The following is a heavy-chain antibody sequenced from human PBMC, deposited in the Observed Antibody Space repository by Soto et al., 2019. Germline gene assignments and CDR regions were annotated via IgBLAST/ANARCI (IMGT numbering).Heavy chain of an antibody. V-gene: IGHV3-53*01. Sequence: GGSLRLSCAASGFTVSSTYMSWVRQAPGKGLEWVSVIYSGGSTFYADSVKGRFTISRDNSKNTLYLQMNSLRAEDTAVYYCAKRATGTYFDYWGQGTLVTVSS. CDR1: GFTVSSTY. CDR3: AKRATGTYFDY. D-gene: IGHD1-1*01. CDR2: IYSGGST. J-gene: IGHJ4*02.